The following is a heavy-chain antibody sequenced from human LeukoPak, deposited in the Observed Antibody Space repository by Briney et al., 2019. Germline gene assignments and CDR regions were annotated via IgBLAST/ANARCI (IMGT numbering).Heavy chain of an antibody. V-gene: IGHV4-39*07. CDR3: ARGEYYDRPFDY. CDR1: GGSISSSSYY. Sequence: SETLSLTCTVPGGSISSSSYYWGWIRQPPGKGLEWIGSIYYSGSTYYNPSLKSRVTISVDTSKNQFSLKLSSVTAADTAVYYCARGEYYDRPFDYWGQGTLVTVSS. J-gene: IGHJ4*02. D-gene: IGHD3-3*01. CDR2: IYYSGST.